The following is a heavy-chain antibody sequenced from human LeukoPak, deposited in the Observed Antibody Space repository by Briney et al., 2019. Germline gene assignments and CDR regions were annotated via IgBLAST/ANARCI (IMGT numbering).Heavy chain of an antibody. CDR2: ISYSGGT. V-gene: IGHV4-59*08. CDR1: GGSISSYY. CDR3: ARVDTAIDAFDI. D-gene: IGHD5-18*01. J-gene: IGHJ3*02. Sequence: SETLSLTCTVSGGSISSYYWSWIRQPPGKGLEWIGYISYSGGTNYNPSLKSRVTISVDTSKNQFSLKLSSVTAADTAVYYCARVDTAIDAFDIWGQGTMVTVSS.